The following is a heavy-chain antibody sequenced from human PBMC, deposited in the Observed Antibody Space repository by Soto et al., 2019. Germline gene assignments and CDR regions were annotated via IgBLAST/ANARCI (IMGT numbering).Heavy chain of an antibody. V-gene: IGHV3-7*01. CDR2: IKQDGSEK. Sequence: GGSLRLSCAASGFTFNSYWMSWVRQAPGKGLEWVANIKQDGSEKYYVDSVKGRFTISRDNAKNSLYLQMNSLRAEDTAVYYCARYLDLRDFWSGHFGGVWFDPWGQGTLVTVSS. D-gene: IGHD3-3*01. CDR3: ARYLDLRDFWSGHFGGVWFDP. J-gene: IGHJ5*02. CDR1: GFTFNSYW.